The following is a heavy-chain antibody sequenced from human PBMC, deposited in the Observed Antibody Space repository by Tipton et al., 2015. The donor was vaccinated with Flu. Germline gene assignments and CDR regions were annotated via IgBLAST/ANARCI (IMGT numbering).Heavy chain of an antibody. CDR1: GDSFSNYA. V-gene: IGHV1-69*01. Sequence: QLVQSGAEVKRPGSSVKVSCKVSGDSFSNYAFGWVRQAPGQGLEWLGGIIPIYGTANSAHKFQGRLTISADLSTNTAYMELRSRGSEASALYYCAGGSGYCTKGQCYIGLGRHYYYYLDVWGRGTAVTVSS. CDR2: IIPIYGTA. CDR3: AGGSGYCTKGQCYIGLGRHYYYYLDV. J-gene: IGHJ6*03. D-gene: IGHD2-8*01.